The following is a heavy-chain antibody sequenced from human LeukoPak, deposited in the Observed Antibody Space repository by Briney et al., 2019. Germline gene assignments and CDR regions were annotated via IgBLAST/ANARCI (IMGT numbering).Heavy chain of an antibody. CDR3: ARDLGKYCSSTSCPPSGAFDI. Sequence: ASVKVSCKASGHTFTDYYIHWVRQAPGQGLEWMGWINPNSGGTNYAQRFQGRVTVTRDTSISTAYMELSRLRSDDTAVYYCARDLGKYCSSTSCPPSGAFDIWGQGTMVTVSS. CDR2: INPNSGGT. D-gene: IGHD2-2*01. CDR1: GHTFTDYY. V-gene: IGHV1-2*02. J-gene: IGHJ3*02.